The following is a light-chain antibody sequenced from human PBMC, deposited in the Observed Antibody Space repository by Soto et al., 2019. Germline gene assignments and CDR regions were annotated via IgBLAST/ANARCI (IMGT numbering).Light chain of an antibody. CDR1: QSISIY. CDR2: AAS. V-gene: IGKV1-39*01. Sequence: DIQMTQSPSSLSASVGDRVTITCRASQSISIYLNWYQQKPGKAPKLLIYAASSLQSGVPSRFSGSGSGTDFTRTISSLQPEDLATYYCQESLTTPLTFGGGTKVEIK. CDR3: QESLTTPLT. J-gene: IGKJ4*01.